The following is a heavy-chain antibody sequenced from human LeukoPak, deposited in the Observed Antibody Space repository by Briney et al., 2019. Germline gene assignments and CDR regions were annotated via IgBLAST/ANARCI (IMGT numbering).Heavy chain of an antibody. CDR1: GYTFTSYW. D-gene: IGHD2-2*01. Sequence: GESLKISCKGSGYTFTSYWIGWVRQMPGKGLEWMGIIYPGDSDTRYNPSFQGQVTMSADKSITTAYLHWSSLKASDTAMYYCARLGYCSCGTCYAFDYWGQGTLATVSS. V-gene: IGHV5-51*01. CDR3: ARLGYCSCGTCYAFDY. J-gene: IGHJ4*02. CDR2: IYPGDSDT.